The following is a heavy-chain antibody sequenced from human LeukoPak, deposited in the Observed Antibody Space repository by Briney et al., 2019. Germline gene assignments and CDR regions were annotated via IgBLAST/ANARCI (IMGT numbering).Heavy chain of an antibody. Sequence: ASVKVSCKASGGTFSSYAISWVRQAPGQGLEWMGWISPYNGNSNYAQKLQDRVTMTTDTSTSTAYMELRGLRSDDTAVYYCARXXXMIXVVPDCWGQGTLVTVSS. V-gene: IGHV1-18*01. CDR1: GGTFSSYA. CDR2: ISPYNGNS. J-gene: IGHJ4*02. D-gene: IGHD3-22*01. CDR3: ARXXXMIXVVPDC.